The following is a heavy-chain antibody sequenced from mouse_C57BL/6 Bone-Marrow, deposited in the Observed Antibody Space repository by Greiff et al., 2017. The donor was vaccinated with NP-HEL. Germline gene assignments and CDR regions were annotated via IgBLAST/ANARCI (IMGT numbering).Heavy chain of an antibody. CDR3: ARDYGSSYLFDY. CDR1: GYTFTDYY. CDR2: INPNNGGT. Sequence: VQLQQSGPELVKPGASVKISCKASGYTFTDYYMNWVKQSHGKSLEWIGDINPNNGGTSYNQKFKGKATLTVDKSSSTAYMELRSLTSEDSAVYYGARDYGSSYLFDYWGQGTTLTVAS. J-gene: IGHJ2*01. V-gene: IGHV1-26*01. D-gene: IGHD1-1*01.